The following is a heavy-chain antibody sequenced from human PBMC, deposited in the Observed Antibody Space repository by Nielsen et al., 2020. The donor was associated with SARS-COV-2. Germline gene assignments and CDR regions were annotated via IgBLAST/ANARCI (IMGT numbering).Heavy chain of an antibody. CDR3: AREGTGRYCSSTSCYVFDY. CDR1: GGSISSGDYY. D-gene: IGHD2-2*01. Sequence: SETLSLTCTVSGGSISSGDYYWSWIRHPPWKGLEWIGYIYYSGSTYYNPSLKSRVTISVDTSKNQFSLKLSSVTAADTAVYYCAREGTGRYCSSTSCYVFDYWGQGTLVTVSS. CDR2: IYYSGST. J-gene: IGHJ4*02. V-gene: IGHV4-30-4*01.